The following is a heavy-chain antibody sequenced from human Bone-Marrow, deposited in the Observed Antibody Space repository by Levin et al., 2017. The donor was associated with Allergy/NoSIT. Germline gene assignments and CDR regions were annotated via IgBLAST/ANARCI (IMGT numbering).Heavy chain of an antibody. CDR3: AKHYGCSFDI. V-gene: IGHV4-34*01. Sequence: RASETLSLTCAVDGGSLSGQYWSWIRQPPGEGLEWIGEIGHSGNTKYNPALKSRVTISIDTSKNQISLKLSSVTDADTAVFYCAKHYGCSFDIWGQGTMVTVSS. D-gene: IGHD4-17*01. J-gene: IGHJ3*02. CDR1: GGSLSGQY. CDR2: IGHSGNT.